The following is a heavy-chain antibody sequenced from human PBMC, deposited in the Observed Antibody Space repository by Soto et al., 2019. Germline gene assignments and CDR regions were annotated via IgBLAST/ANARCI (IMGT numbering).Heavy chain of an antibody. Sequence: QVQLVQSGPEVKKPGASVKVSCKASGYTFTNYGISWVRQAPGQGLEWMGWISPDNRNTDYAQRFQGRVTMTTETSTNIAYMELRSLTSDDTAVYYCARDRSNSEYWGQGTLVRVSS. CDR2: ISPDNRNT. J-gene: IGHJ4*02. CDR1: GYTFTNYG. V-gene: IGHV1-18*01. CDR3: ARDRSNSEY. D-gene: IGHD6-13*01.